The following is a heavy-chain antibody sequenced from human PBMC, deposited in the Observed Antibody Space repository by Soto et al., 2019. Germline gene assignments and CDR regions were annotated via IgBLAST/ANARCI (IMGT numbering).Heavy chain of an antibody. J-gene: IGHJ6*02. CDR3: AGRGGVVRNFYHYYYGMDV. Sequence: EVQLVQSGAEVKKPGESLKISCKGSGYSFTSYWIGWVRQMPGKGLEWMGIIYPGDSDTRYSPSFQGQVTISADKSISTAYLQWSSLKASDTAMYYWAGRGGVVRNFYHYYYGMDVWGQGTTVTVSS. V-gene: IGHV5-51*01. CDR2: IYPGDSDT. CDR1: GYSFTSYW. D-gene: IGHD2-15*01.